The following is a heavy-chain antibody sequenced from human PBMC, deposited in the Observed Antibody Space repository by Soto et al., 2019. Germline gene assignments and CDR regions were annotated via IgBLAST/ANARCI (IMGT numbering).Heavy chain of an antibody. J-gene: IGHJ4*02. CDR1: GGSISVYY. D-gene: IGHD3-9*01. Sequence: SETRSLTCTISGGSISVYYWSWIRQSPRQGLEWIGYVYDNGRPYYSPSLKSRVTISADTSKNQISLKLTSATAADPAVYYWARGVGSSPPRYWGRGTLVTVSS. V-gene: IGHV4-59*01. CDR2: VYDNGRP. CDR3: ARGVGSSPPRY.